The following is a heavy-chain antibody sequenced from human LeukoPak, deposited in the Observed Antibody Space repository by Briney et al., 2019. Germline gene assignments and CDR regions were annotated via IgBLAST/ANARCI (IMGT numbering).Heavy chain of an antibody. CDR1: GGSVSTYY. Sequence: SETLSLTCTVSGGSVSTYYWSWIRQPAGKGLEWIGRFYSSGSTSYNPSLKSRVSMSIDTSKNQFSLNLTSVTAADTAVYYCAKVAGSRYLDIWGRGTLVTVSS. CDR2: FYSSGST. D-gene: IGHD6-19*01. V-gene: IGHV4-4*07. CDR3: AKVAGSRYLDI. J-gene: IGHJ2*01.